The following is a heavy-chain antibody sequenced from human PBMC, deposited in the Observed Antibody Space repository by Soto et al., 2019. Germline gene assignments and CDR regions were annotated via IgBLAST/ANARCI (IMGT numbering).Heavy chain of an antibody. CDR2: ISYDGSNK. CDR1: GFTFSSYG. Sequence: GGSLRLSCAASGFTFSSYGMHWVRQAPGKGLEWVAVISYDGSNKYYADSVKGRFTISRDNSKNTLYLQMNSLRAEDTAVYYCAKEHDTMDSSESFDYWGQGTLVTVSS. V-gene: IGHV3-30*18. D-gene: IGHD3-9*01. J-gene: IGHJ4*02. CDR3: AKEHDTMDSSESFDY.